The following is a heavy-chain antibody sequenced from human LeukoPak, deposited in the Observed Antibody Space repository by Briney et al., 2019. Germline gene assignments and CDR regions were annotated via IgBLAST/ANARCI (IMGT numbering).Heavy chain of an antibody. Sequence: GGSLRLSCAASGFTFSGYCMTWIRQAPGKGLEWVSYISGDGNTIDYADAVKGRFTISRDNAKNSLYLQMNSLRAEDTALYYCVRGGAQGMDVWGQGTTVTVS. D-gene: IGHD1-26*01. CDR1: GFTFSGYC. V-gene: IGHV3-11*01. CDR3: VRGGAQGMDV. J-gene: IGHJ6*02. CDR2: ISGDGNTI.